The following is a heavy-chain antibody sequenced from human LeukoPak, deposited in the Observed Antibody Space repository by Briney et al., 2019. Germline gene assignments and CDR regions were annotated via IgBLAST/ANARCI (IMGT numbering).Heavy chain of an antibody. CDR2: ISGSGGST. V-gene: IGHV3-23*01. J-gene: IGHJ4*02. CDR3: AKDGRLGNEWLLFPSYFDY. Sequence: PGGSLRLSCAASGFTFSSYAMSWVRQAPGKGLEWVSAISGSGGSTDYADSVKGRFTISRDNSKNTLYLQMNSLRAEDTAVYYCAKDGRLGNEWLLFPSYFDYWGQGTLVTVSS. D-gene: IGHD3-3*01. CDR1: GFTFSSYA.